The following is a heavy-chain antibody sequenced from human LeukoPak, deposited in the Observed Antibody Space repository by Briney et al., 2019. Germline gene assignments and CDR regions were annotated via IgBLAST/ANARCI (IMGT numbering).Heavy chain of an antibody. Sequence: ASVKVSCKASGYTFTDYYIDWVRQAPGQGLEWMGWINAKNGGAKYSQKFQGRVTMTRDTSISTAYMEVSNLRSDDTAMYCCARERGWSHFDYWGQGTLLTVSS. CDR1: GYTFTDYY. V-gene: IGHV1-2*02. CDR2: INAKNGGA. CDR3: ARERGWSHFDY. J-gene: IGHJ4*02. D-gene: IGHD2-15*01.